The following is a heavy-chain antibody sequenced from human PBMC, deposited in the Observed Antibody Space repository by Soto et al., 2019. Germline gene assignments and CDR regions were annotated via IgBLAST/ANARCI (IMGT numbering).Heavy chain of an antibody. J-gene: IGHJ6*02. CDR2: ISGSGGST. CDR3: AKGAYDFWSGSAYYYYGMDV. D-gene: IGHD3-3*01. V-gene: IGHV3-23*01. Sequence: PGGSLRLSCAASGFTFSSYSMTWVRQAPGKGLESVSAISGSGGSTYYADSVKGRFTISRDNSKNTLYLQMNSLRAEDTAVYYCAKGAYDFWSGSAYYYYGMDVWGQGTTVTVSS. CDR1: GFTFSSYS.